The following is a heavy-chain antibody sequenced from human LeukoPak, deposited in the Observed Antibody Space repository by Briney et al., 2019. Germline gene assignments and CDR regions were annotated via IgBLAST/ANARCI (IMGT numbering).Heavy chain of an antibody. Sequence: VASVKVSCKFSRYTLSDLSMHWVRQAPGKGLEGRGGFDPGDGETIYTQKFQGRVTMTEDTSIVTAYMELSSLRSEDTAVYYCAAGGVYDLFDYWGQGTLVTVSS. CDR3: AAGGVYDLFDY. J-gene: IGHJ4*02. CDR2: FDPGDGET. V-gene: IGHV1-24*01. CDR1: RYTLSDLS. D-gene: IGHD5/OR15-5a*01.